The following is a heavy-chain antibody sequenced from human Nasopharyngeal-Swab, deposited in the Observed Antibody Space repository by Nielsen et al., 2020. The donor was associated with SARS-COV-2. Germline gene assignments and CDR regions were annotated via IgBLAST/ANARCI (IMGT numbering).Heavy chain of an antibody. CDR3: ARALRWGAFDI. CDR1: GFTFSSYS. D-gene: IGHD4-23*01. CDR2: ISSSSSYI. V-gene: IGHV3-21*01. Sequence: GESLKISCAASGFTFSSYSMNWVRQAPGKGLEWVSSISSSSSYIYYADSVKGRFTISRDNAKNSLYLQMNSLRAEDTAVYYCARALRWGAFDIWGHGQWSPSLQ. J-gene: IGHJ3*02.